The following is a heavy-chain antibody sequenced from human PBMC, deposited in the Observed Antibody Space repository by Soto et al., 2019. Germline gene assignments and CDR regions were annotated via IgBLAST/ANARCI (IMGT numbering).Heavy chain of an antibody. D-gene: IGHD1-7*01. CDR2: ISAYNGNT. CDR3: AREAPNWNYRRGFDP. CDR1: GYTFTSYG. V-gene: IGHV1-18*01. J-gene: IGHJ5*02. Sequence: ASVKVSCKASGYTFTSYGISWVRQDPGQGLEWMGWISAYNGNTNYAQKLQGRVTMTTDTSTSTAYMELRSLRSDDTAVYYCAREAPNWNYRRGFDPWGQGTLVTVSS.